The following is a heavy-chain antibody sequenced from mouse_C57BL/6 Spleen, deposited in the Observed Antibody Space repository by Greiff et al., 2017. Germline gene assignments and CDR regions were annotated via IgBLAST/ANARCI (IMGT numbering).Heavy chain of an antibody. J-gene: IGHJ3*01. D-gene: IGHD1-1*01. Sequence: VQLQQSGAELVRPGASVKLSCTASGFNIKDYYMHWVKQRPEQGLEWIGRIDPEDGDTEYAPKFQGKATMTADTSSNTAYLPLSSLTSEDTAGYSCTTPGPYYCNNSSWFAYWGQGTLVTVSA. CDR1: GFNIKDYY. CDR3: TTPGPYYCNNSSWFAY. V-gene: IGHV14-1*01. CDR2: IDPEDGDT.